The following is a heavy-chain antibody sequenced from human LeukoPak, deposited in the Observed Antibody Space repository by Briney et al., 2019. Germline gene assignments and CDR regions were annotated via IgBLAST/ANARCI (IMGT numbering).Heavy chain of an antibody. D-gene: IGHD5-12*01. Sequence: ASVKVPCKASGYTFTSYAISWVRQAPGQGLEWMGWISAYNGNTNYAQKLQGRVTMTTDTSTSTAYMELRSLRSDDTAVYYCARDSYSGYAADDWGQGTLVTVSS. V-gene: IGHV1-18*01. CDR3: ARDSYSGYAADD. CDR1: GYTFTSYA. CDR2: ISAYNGNT. J-gene: IGHJ4*02.